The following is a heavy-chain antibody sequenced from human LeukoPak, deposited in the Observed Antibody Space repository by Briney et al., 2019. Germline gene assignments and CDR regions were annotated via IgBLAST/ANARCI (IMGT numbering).Heavy chain of an antibody. Sequence: SETLSLTCAVYGGSFSGYYWSWIRQPPGQGLDWIGEINHSGSTNYNPSLKSRVTISVDTSKNQFSLKLSSVTAADTAVYYCARERMATILGHYNWFDPWGQGTLVTVSS. CDR1: GGSFSGYY. D-gene: IGHD5-24*01. J-gene: IGHJ5*02. CDR2: INHSGST. CDR3: ARERMATILGHYNWFDP. V-gene: IGHV4-34*01.